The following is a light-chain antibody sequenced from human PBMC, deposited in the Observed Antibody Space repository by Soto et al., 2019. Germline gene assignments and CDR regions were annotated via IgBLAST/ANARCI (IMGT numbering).Light chain of an antibody. V-gene: IGKV3-20*01. CDR2: GAS. J-gene: IGKJ4*01. CDR1: QSVSSYS. CDR3: QQYGSSPST. Sequence: EIVLTQSPGTLSLSPGERATLSCRASQSVSSYSLAWYQQKPGQAPRLVMYGASSRATGIPDRFSGSGSGTDFTLTISRLEPEDFAVYYCQQYGSSPSTFGGGTKVDIK.